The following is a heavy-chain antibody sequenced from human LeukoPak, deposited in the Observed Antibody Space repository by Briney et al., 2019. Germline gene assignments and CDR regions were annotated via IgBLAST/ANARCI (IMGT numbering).Heavy chain of an antibody. CDR2: IYYSGST. CDR3: ARLLPEQQLVMGPLDY. D-gene: IGHD6-13*01. J-gene: IGHJ4*02. CDR1: GGSISSSSYY. Sequence: PSETLSLTCTVSGGSISSSSYYWGWIRQPPGKGLEWIGSIYYSGSTYYNPSLKSRVTISVGTSKNQFSLKLSSVTAADTAVYYCARLLPEQQLVMGPLDYWGQGTLVTVSS. V-gene: IGHV4-39*01.